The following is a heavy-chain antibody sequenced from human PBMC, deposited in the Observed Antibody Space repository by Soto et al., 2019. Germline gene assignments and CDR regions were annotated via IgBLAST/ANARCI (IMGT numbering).Heavy chain of an antibody. CDR3: ARHGGYCSSPTCFANWFDP. CDR2: VYFTGST. D-gene: IGHD2-2*01. CDR1: VGSISITSYY. Sequence: SETLSVTCTFSVGSISITSYYWGWIRQPPGKGMEWIGSVYFTGSTYYSPSLKSRVTISVDTSKNQFSLRLSSITAADTAVYYCARHGGYCSSPTCFANWFDPWGQGALVTVSS. J-gene: IGHJ5*02. V-gene: IGHV4-39*01.